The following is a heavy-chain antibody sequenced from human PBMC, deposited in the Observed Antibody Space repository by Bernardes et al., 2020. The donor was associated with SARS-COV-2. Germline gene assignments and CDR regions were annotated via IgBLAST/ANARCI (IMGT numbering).Heavy chain of an antibody. Sequence: ASVKVSCKASGYTFTTYYMHWVRQAPGQELEWMGIINPSGGGTTKYAQKFQGRVTLTRDTSTSTVYMELSSLTSDDTAVYYCARGNMVVTTYYFDSWGQGTQVTVSS. CDR1: GYTFTTYY. D-gene: IGHD2-15*01. CDR2: INPSGGGTT. CDR3: ARGNMVVTTYYFDS. V-gene: IGHV1-46*01. J-gene: IGHJ4*02.